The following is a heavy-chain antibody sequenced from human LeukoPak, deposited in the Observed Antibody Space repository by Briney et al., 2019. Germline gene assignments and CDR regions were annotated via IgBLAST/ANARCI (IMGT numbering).Heavy chain of an antibody. V-gene: IGHV4-31*03. CDR2: IYYSGST. J-gene: IGHJ4*02. CDR3: ARDSARYCSSTSCYPKGFDY. D-gene: IGHD2-2*01. Sequence: SETLSLTCTVSGGSISSGGYYWSWIRQHPGKGLEWIGYIYYSGSTYYNPSLKSRVTISVDTSKNQFSLKLSSVTAADTAVYYCARDSARYCSSTSCYPKGFDYWGQGTLVTVSS. CDR1: GGSISSGGYY.